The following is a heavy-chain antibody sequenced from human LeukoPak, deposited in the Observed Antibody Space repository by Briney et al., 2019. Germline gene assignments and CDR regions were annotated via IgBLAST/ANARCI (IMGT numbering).Heavy chain of an antibody. D-gene: IGHD2-15*01. J-gene: IGHJ5*02. V-gene: IGHV4-59*08. Sequence: SETLSLTCTVSGGSLSSYYWSSIRQPPGRGLEWIGNVYDSGSTNYNPSLKSRVTISVDTSKNQFSLMLTSVTAAVTAVYYCARHQRWSSLDPWGQGILVTVSS. CDR2: VYDSGST. CDR1: GGSLSSYY. CDR3: ARHQRWSSLDP.